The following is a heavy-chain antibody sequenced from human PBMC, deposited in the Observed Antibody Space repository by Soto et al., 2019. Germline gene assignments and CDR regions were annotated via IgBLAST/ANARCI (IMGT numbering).Heavy chain of an antibody. CDR3: ARGYGENFHAPDSWFDP. Sequence: PSETLSLTCTVSGGSISSSSYYWGWIRQPPGKGLEWIGSIYYSGSTYYNPSLKSRVTISVDTSKNQFSLKLSSVTAADTAVYYCARGYGENFHAPDSWFDPWGQGTLVTVSS. J-gene: IGHJ5*02. V-gene: IGHV4-39*01. D-gene: IGHD5-18*01. CDR2: IYYSGST. CDR1: GGSISSSSYY.